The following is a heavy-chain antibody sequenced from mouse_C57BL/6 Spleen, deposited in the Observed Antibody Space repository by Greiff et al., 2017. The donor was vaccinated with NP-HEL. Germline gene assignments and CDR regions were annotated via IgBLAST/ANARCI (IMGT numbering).Heavy chain of an antibody. J-gene: IGHJ4*01. Sequence: EVKLVESGEGLVKPGGSLKLSCAASGFTFSSYAMSWVRQTPEKRLEWVAYISSGGDYIYYADTVKGRFTISRDNARNTLYLQMSSLKSEDTAMYYCTRDFYYGSRDYWGQGTSVTVSS. CDR2: ISSGGDYI. D-gene: IGHD1-1*01. CDR1: GFTFSSYA. CDR3: TRDFYYGSRDY. V-gene: IGHV5-9-1*02.